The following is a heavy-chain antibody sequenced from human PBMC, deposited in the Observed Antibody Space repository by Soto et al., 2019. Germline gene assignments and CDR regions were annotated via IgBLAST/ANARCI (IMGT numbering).Heavy chain of an antibody. CDR3: ARDGNYYDSSGSDYFDY. Sequence: GGSLRLSCAASGFTFSSYAMHWVRQAPGKGLEWVAVISYDGSNKYYADSVKGRFTISRDNSKNTLYLQMNSLRAEDTAVYYCARDGNYYDSSGSDYFDYWGQGTLVTVSS. D-gene: IGHD3-22*01. CDR1: GFTFSSYA. J-gene: IGHJ4*02. CDR2: ISYDGSNK. V-gene: IGHV3-30-3*01.